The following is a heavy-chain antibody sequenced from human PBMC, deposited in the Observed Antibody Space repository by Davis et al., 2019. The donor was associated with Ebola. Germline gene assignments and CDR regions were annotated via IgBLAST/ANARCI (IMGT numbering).Heavy chain of an antibody. CDR3: ARVDKADQGLTD. CDR1: GFTFDDFA. V-gene: IGHV3-7*03. Sequence: LSLTCAASGFTFDDFAMAWVRQSPGKGLEWVANIRPDGSEEQYVDSLKGRITISRDNAKNSLYLQVNSLRDEDTAVYYCARVDKADQGLTDWGQGTLVTVSS. D-gene: IGHD1-14*01. CDR2: IRPDGSEE. J-gene: IGHJ4*02.